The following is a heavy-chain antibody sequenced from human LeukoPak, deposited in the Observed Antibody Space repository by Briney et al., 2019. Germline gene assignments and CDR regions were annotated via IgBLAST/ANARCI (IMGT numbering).Heavy chain of an antibody. D-gene: IGHD5-12*01. V-gene: IGHV1-18*04. Sequence: ASVKVSCKAFGYTFTSYGIRWVRQAPGQGLEWMGWISAYNGNTNHAQKLQGRDNMTTDTSTSTAYMELSRLRSDDTAVYYCARDRGYSGYDFGYWGQGTLVTVSS. CDR2: ISAYNGNT. J-gene: IGHJ4*02. CDR3: ARDRGYSGYDFGY. CDR1: GYTFTSYG.